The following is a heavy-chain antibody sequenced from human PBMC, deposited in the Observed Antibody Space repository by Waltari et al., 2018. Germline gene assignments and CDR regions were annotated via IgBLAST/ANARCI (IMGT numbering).Heavy chain of an antibody. Sequence: QVQLVQSGAEVKKPGASVKVSCKASGYTFTSYAMHWVRQAPGQRLEWMGWINAGNGNTKYSQKFQGRVTITRDTSASTAYMELSSLRSEDTAVYYCVSGSGSYYGCDYWGQGILVTVSS. J-gene: IGHJ4*02. CDR1: GYTFTSYA. V-gene: IGHV1-3*01. CDR3: VSGSGSYYGCDY. D-gene: IGHD1-26*01. CDR2: INAGNGNT.